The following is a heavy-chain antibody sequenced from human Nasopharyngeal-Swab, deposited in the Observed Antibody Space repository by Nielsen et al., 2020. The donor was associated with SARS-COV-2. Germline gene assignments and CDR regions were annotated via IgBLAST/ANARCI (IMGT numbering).Heavy chain of an antibody. CDR2: IYSGGST. Sequence: GGSLRLSCAASGFTVSSNYMSWVRQAPGKGLEWVSVIYSGGSTYYADSVKGRFTISRDNAKNSLYLQMNSLRAEDTAVYYCAREEGVGSSDNYYYYGMDVWGQGTTVTVSS. V-gene: IGHV3-66*01. CDR1: GFTVSSNY. CDR3: AREEGVGSSDNYYYYGMDV. J-gene: IGHJ6*02. D-gene: IGHD2-2*01.